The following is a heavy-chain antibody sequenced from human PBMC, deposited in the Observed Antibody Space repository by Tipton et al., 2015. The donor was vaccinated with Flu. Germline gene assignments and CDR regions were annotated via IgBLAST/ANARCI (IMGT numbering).Heavy chain of an antibody. CDR1: GGSISSSDYY. J-gene: IGHJ5*02. CDR3: ASFSFDDDKAAQFDP. V-gene: IGHV4-39*01. D-gene: IGHD6-13*01. CDR2: IYYSGST. Sequence: TLSLTCTVSGGSISSSDYYWGWIRQPPGKGLEWIGSIYYSGSTYYNPSLKSRVTISVDTSKNQFSLKLSSVTAADTAVYYCASFSFDDDKAAQFDPWGQGTLVTVSS.